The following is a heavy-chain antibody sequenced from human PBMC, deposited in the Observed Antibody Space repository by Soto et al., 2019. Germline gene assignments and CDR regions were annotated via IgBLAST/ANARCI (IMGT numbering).Heavy chain of an antibody. CDR1: GFTFSSYA. D-gene: IGHD2-2*01. CDR2: ISGSGGST. V-gene: IGHV3-23*01. J-gene: IGHJ4*02. Sequence: LRLSCAASGFTFSSYAMSWVRQAPGKGLEWVSAISGSGGSTYYADSVKGRFTISRDNSKNTLYLQMNSLRAEDTAVYYCAKDDTDIVVVPAAMWNYWGQGTLVTVSS. CDR3: AKDDTDIVVVPAAMWNY.